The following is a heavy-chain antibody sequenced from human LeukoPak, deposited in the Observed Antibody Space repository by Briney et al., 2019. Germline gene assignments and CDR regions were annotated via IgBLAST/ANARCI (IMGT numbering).Heavy chain of an antibody. CDR3: AREDYYDSSGYIDY. CDR1: GGSISSSRYS. CDR2: IYYSGIT. V-gene: IGHV4-39*07. J-gene: IGHJ4*02. D-gene: IGHD3-22*01. Sequence: PSETLSLTCTVSGGSISSSRYSWDWIRQPPGKTLEWIGSIYYSGITYYNPSLKSRVTISVDTSKNQFSLKLSSVTAADTAVYYCAREDYYDSSGYIDYWGQGTLVTVSS.